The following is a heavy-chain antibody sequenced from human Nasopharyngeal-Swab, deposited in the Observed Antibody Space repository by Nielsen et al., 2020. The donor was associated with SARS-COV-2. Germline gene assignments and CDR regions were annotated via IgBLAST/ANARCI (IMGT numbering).Heavy chain of an antibody. J-gene: IGHJ4*02. CDR2: VKNDGTTT. CDR3: ARDGQGAVDLDY. CDR1: GFILSDYW. V-gene: IGHV3-74*01. D-gene: IGHD6-19*01. Sequence: GESLKLSCAASGFILSDYWVHWVRQAPGKGPVWVSHVKNDGTTTTYADAVKGRFTMSRDDAKNILYLQMNSLRTEDTAVYYCARDGQGAVDLDYWGQGSLVTVSS.